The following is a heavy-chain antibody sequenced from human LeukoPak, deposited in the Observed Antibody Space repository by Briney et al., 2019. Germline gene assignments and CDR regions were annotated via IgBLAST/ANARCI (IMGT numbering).Heavy chain of an antibody. CDR3: ARTSTLYYDILTGYAFDI. Sequence: NPSETLSLTCTVSGGSISSYYWSWIRQPPGKGLEWIGYIYYSGSTNYNPSLESRVTISVDTSKNQFSLKLSSVTAADTAVYYCARTSTLYYDILTGYAFDIWGQGTMVTVSS. CDR1: GGSISSYY. J-gene: IGHJ3*02. D-gene: IGHD3-9*01. V-gene: IGHV4-59*01. CDR2: IYYSGST.